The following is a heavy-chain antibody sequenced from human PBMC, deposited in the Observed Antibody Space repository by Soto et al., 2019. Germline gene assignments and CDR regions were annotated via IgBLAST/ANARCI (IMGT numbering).Heavy chain of an antibody. CDR1: GFTFDYYA. V-gene: IGHV3-43D*04. Sequence: GGSLRLSCAASGFTFDYYAMHWVRQAPGKGLEWVSLISWDGGSTYYADSVKGRFTISRDNSKNSLYLQMNSLRAEDTALYYCAKGFGGYDSNYYYYGMDVWGQGTTVTVSS. D-gene: IGHD5-12*01. CDR3: AKGFGGYDSNYYYYGMDV. CDR2: ISWDGGST. J-gene: IGHJ6*02.